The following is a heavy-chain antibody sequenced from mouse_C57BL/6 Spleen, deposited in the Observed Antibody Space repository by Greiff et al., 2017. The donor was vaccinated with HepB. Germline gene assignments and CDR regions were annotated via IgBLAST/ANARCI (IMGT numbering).Heavy chain of an antibody. V-gene: IGHV1-50*01. J-gene: IGHJ1*03. Sequence: QVQLQQPGAELVKPGASVKLSCKASGYTFTSYWMQWVKQRPGQGLEWIGEIDPSDSYTNYNQKFKGKATLTVDTSSSTAYMQLSSLTSEDSAVYYCARRNYGSSYNWYFDVWGTGTTGTVSS. D-gene: IGHD1-1*01. CDR3: ARRNYGSSYNWYFDV. CDR2: IDPSDSYT. CDR1: GYTFTSYW.